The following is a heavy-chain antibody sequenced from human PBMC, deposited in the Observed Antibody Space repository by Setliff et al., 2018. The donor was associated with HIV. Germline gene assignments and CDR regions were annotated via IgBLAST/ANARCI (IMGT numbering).Heavy chain of an antibody. V-gene: IGHV4-39*07. J-gene: IGHJ4*02. CDR2: IYYRGSA. Sequence: SETLSLTCTVSGGSITTTNYYWGWVRQSPGKGLEWIGVIYYRGSAYCNLSLQSRVTLSVDTSKNSFSLHLTSVTAADTAVYFCARARGPPLPVLDFWGPGTLVTVSS. CDR1: GGSITTTNYY. CDR3: ARARGPPLPVLDF. D-gene: IGHD3-10*01.